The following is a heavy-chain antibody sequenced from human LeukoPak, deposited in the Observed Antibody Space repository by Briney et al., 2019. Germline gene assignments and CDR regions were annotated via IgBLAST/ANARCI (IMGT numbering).Heavy chain of an antibody. CDR3: ARRSYGRGFVWFDP. CDR1: GGSFSGYY. Sequence: SETLSLTCAVYGGSFSGYYWSWIRQPPRKGLEWIGEINHSGSTNYNPSLKSRVTISVDTSKNQFSLKLSSVTAADTAVYYCARRSYGRGFVWFDPWGQGTLVTVSS. J-gene: IGHJ5*02. D-gene: IGHD5-12*01. V-gene: IGHV4-34*01. CDR2: INHSGST.